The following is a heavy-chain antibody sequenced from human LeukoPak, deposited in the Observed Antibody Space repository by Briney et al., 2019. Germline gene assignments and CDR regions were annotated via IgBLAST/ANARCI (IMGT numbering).Heavy chain of an antibody. D-gene: IGHD3-10*01. CDR3: ARGYGVRGVIITPGY. CDR2: IWYDGSNK. Sequence: GGSLRLSCAASGFTFSSYGMHWVRPAPGKGLERVAVIWYDGSNKYYADSVKGRFTISRYNSKSTLYLQMNSLRAEDTAVYYCARGYGVRGVIITPGYWGQGTLVTVSS. J-gene: IGHJ4*02. CDR1: GFTFSSYG. V-gene: IGHV3-33*01.